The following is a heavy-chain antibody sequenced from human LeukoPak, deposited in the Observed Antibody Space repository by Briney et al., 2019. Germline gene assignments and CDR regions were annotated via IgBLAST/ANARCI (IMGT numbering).Heavy chain of an antibody. CDR1: GGSFSGCY. Sequence: SETLSLTCAVYGGSFSGCYWSWIRQPPGKGLEWIGEINHSGSTNYNPSLKSRVTISVDTSKNQFSLKLSSVTAADTAVYYCARAHSRYGDYVKGGMDVWGQGTTVTVSS. CDR2: INHSGST. J-gene: IGHJ6*02. CDR3: ARAHSRYGDYVKGGMDV. D-gene: IGHD4-17*01. V-gene: IGHV4-34*01.